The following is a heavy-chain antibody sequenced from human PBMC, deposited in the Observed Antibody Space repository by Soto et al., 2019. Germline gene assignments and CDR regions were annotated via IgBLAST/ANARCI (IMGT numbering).Heavy chain of an antibody. V-gene: IGHV4-59*01. CDR1: GVSISSYY. D-gene: IGHD6-13*01. CDR2: IYYSGST. J-gene: IGHJ6*03. Sequence: SETLSLTCTVSGVSISSYYWSWIRQPPGKGLEWIGYIYYSGSTNYNPSLKSRVTISVDTSKNQFSLKLSSVTAADTAVYYCARVDSSSSWTRNYYYYYYMDVWGKGTTVTVSS. CDR3: ARVDSSSSWTRNYYYYYYMDV.